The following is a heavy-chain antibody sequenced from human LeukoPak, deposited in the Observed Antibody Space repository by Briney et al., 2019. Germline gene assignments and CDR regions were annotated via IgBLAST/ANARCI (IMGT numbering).Heavy chain of an antibody. Sequence: PGGSLRLSCAASGFTFGGIAMSWVRRPPGKGLEWGSGISGSGANTLYAATVKGRFTVSRANTKNHLELDMNRLRAEDTAIYYDAKMEGHPLPKYYMDVWGQGTTVTDSS. J-gene: IGHJ6*01. CDR3: AKMEGHPLPKYYMDV. D-gene: IGHD2/OR15-2a*01. CDR1: GFTFGGIA. V-gene: IGHV3-23*01. CDR2: ISGSGANT.